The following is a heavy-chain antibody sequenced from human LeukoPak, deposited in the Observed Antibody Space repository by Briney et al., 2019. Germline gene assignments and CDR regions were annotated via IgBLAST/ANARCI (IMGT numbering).Heavy chain of an antibody. CDR2: INPNSGGT. CDR1: GYTFSGYY. V-gene: IGHV1-2*02. Sequence: GASVKVSCKASGYTFSGYYMHWVRQAPGQGLEWMGWINPNSGGTNYAQKFQGRVTMTRDTSISTAYMELSRLRSDDTAVYYCAVYCSGGSCSSERDYFDYWGQGTLVTVSS. J-gene: IGHJ4*02. D-gene: IGHD2-15*01. CDR3: AVYCSGGSCSSERDYFDY.